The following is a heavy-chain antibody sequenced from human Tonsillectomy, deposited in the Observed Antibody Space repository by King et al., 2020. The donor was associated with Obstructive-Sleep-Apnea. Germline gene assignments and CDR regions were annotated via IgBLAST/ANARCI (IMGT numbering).Heavy chain of an antibody. J-gene: IGHJ4*02. V-gene: IGHV4-59*08. D-gene: IGHD3-22*01. CDR3: ARGGYYYFDY. CDR1: WGSLSTYY. CDR2: IYYSGST. Sequence: QLQESGPGLVKPSETLSLTCSVSWGSLSTYYWNLVRQPPGKGLGLIGYIYYSGSTNYNPSLKSRFTISVDTSKNQVSLNLSSVTAADTAVYYCARGGYYYFDYWGQGTLATVSS.